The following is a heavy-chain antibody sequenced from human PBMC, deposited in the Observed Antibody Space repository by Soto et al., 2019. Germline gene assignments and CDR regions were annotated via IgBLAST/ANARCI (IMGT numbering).Heavy chain of an antibody. CDR2: ISYDGSNK. J-gene: IGHJ4*02. Sequence: QVQLVESGGGVVQPGRSLRLSCAASGFTFSSYAMHWVRQAPGKGLEWVAVISYDGSNKYYADSVKGRFTISRDNSKNTLYRQMNSLRAEDTAVYYCARSIYSSSFESGYWGQGTLVTVSS. V-gene: IGHV3-30-3*01. CDR1: GFTFSSYA. D-gene: IGHD6-13*01. CDR3: ARSIYSSSFESGY.